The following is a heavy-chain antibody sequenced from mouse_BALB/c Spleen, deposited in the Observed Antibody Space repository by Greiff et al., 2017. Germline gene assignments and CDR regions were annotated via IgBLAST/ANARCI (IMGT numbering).Heavy chain of an antibody. V-gene: IGHV5-9-4*01. CDR2: ISSGGSYT. CDR3: ASWYFDV. J-gene: IGHJ1*01. Sequence: EVQLQQSGGGLVKPGGSLKLSCAASGFTFSSYAMSWVRQSPEKRLEWVAEISSGGSYTYYPDTVTGRFTISRDNAKNTLYLEMSSLRSEDTAMYYCASWYFDVWGAGTTVTVSS. CDR1: GFTFSSYA.